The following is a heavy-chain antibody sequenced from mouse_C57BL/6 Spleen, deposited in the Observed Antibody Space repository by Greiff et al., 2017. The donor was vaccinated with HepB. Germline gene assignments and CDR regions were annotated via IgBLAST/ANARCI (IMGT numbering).Heavy chain of an antibody. D-gene: IGHD2-4*01. Sequence: VQLQESGPGLVAPSQSLSITCTVSGFSLTSYAISWVRQPPGKGLEWLGVIWTGGVTNYNSALKSRLSISKDNSKSQVFLKMNSLQTDDTARYYCARNDYGGDWYFDVWGTGTTVTVSS. CDR3: ARNDYGGDWYFDV. CDR2: IWTGGVT. J-gene: IGHJ1*03. V-gene: IGHV2-9-1*01. CDR1: GFSLTSYA.